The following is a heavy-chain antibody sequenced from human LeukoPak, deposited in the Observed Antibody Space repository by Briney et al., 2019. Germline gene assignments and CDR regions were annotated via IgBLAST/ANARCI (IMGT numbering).Heavy chain of an antibody. V-gene: IGHV4-59*01. D-gene: IGHD3-22*01. CDR2: IYDSGST. CDR1: GGSISNYF. Sequence: SETLSLTCTVAGGSISNYFWTWIRQPPGKGLEWIGYIYDSGSTNYNPSLRSRLTISVDTSKNQFSLKLTSVTAADTAVYYCARETETGYYDGVFEYWGQGTLVTVSS. J-gene: IGHJ4*02. CDR3: ARETETGYYDGVFEY.